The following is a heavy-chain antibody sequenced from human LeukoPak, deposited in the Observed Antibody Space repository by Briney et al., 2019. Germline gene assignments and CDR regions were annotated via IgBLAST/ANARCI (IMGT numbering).Heavy chain of an antibody. CDR1: GFTFDDYA. CDR3: AKDIYRGLDMATRPDY. CDR2: ISGDAVST. D-gene: IGHD5-24*01. Sequence: PGGSLRLSCAASGFTFDDYAMHWVRQAPGKALEWVSLISGDAVSTYYADSVKGRFTISRDDSKNSLYLQMNSLRTEDTAFYYCAKDIYRGLDMATRPDYWGQGTLVTVSS. J-gene: IGHJ4*02. V-gene: IGHV3-43*02.